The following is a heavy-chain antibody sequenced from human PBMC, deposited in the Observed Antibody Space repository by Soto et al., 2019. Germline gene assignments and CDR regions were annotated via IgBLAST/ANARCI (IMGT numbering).Heavy chain of an antibody. CDR3: AREYYYDSSGPGYYYYYGMDV. V-gene: IGHV1-18*01. J-gene: IGHJ6*02. Sequence: ASVKVSCRASGYTFTSYGISWVRQAPGQGLEWMGWISAYNGTTNYAQKLQGRVTMTTDESTSTAYMELSSLRSEDTAVYYCAREYYYDSSGPGYYYYYGMDVWGQGTTVTVSS. CDR1: GYTFTSYG. D-gene: IGHD3-22*01. CDR2: ISAYNGTT.